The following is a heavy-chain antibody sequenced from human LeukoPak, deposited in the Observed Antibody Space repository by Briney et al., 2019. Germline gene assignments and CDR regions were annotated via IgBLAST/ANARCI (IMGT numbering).Heavy chain of an antibody. CDR2: IIPILGIA. CDR1: GGTFSSYA. D-gene: IGHD3-22*01. Sequence: SVKVSCKASGGTFSSYAISWVRQAPGQGLEWMGRIIPILGIANYAQKFQGRVTITADKSTSTAYMELSSLRSEDTAVYYCVVDYYDSSGYFDWGQGTLVTVSS. J-gene: IGHJ4*02. CDR3: VVDYYDSSGYFD. V-gene: IGHV1-69*04.